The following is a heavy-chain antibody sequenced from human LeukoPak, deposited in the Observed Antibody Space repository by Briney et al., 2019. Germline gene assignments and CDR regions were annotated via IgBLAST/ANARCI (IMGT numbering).Heavy chain of an antibody. D-gene: IGHD3-9*01. Sequence: GASVKVSCKASGYTFTRYGISWVRQAPGQGLEWMGWISAYNGKTNYAQKLQGRVTMTTDTSTSTAYMELRSLRSDDTAVYYGARDLNVLRYFDWLVGNAFDIWGQGTMVTVSS. J-gene: IGHJ3*02. V-gene: IGHV1-18*01. CDR2: ISAYNGKT. CDR3: ARDLNVLRYFDWLVGNAFDI. CDR1: GYTFTRYG.